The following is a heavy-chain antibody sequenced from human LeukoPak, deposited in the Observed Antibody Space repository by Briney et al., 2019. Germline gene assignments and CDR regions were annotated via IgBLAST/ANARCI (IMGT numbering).Heavy chain of an antibody. CDR1: GFTFSSYS. CDR2: ISGSGGST. J-gene: IGHJ4*02. Sequence: PGGSLRLSCAASGFTFSSYSMNWVRQAPGKGLEWVSAISGSGGSTYYADSVKGRFTISRDNSKNTLYLQMNSLRAEDTAVYYCAKWEYDSSEYYFDYWGQGTLVTISS. CDR3: AKWEYDSSEYYFDY. D-gene: IGHD3-22*01. V-gene: IGHV3-23*01.